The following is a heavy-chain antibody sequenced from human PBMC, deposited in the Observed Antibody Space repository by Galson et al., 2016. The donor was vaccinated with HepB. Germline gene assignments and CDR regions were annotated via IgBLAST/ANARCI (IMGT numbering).Heavy chain of an antibody. Sequence: SLRLSCAASGFTFSDHYMDWVRQAPGKGLEWVGRTRKETNGYTTEYAASVKGRFTISRDDSKNSLYLKMNSLKPEDTAMYFCGRVDGGATYRIDFWGQGTLVTVSS. CDR3: GRVDGGATYRIDF. CDR1: GFTFSDHY. V-gene: IGHV3-72*01. CDR2: TRKETNGYTT. J-gene: IGHJ4*02. D-gene: IGHD4-23*01.